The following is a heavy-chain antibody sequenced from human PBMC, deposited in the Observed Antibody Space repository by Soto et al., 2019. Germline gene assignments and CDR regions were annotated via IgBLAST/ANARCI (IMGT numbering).Heavy chain of an antibody. D-gene: IGHD3-22*01. Sequence: SVKVSCKASGGTFSSYGLSWVRQAPGQGLEWMGGIIPLFNTSKYAQKFQGRVTITADESTSTAYMELSSLTSEDTAFYYCARDRYSDSSGFYFESGYWGQGTLVTVSS. CDR2: IIPLFNTS. CDR1: GGTFSSYG. V-gene: IGHV1-69*13. CDR3: ARDRYSDSSGFYFESGY. J-gene: IGHJ4*02.